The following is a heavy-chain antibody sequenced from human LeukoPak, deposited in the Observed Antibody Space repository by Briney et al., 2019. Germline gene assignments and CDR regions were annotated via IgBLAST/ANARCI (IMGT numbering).Heavy chain of an antibody. V-gene: IGHV3-53*01. CDR2: IYSGGST. CDR3: ARDRIAVAGVYYYYGMDV. J-gene: IGHJ6*02. D-gene: IGHD6-19*01. Sequence: PGGSLRLSCAASGFTVSSYYMSWVRQAPGKGLEWVSVIYSGGSTYYADSVKGRFTISRDNSKNTLYLQMNSLRAEDTAVYYCARDRIAVAGVYYYYGMDVWGQGTTVTVSS. CDR1: GFTVSSYY.